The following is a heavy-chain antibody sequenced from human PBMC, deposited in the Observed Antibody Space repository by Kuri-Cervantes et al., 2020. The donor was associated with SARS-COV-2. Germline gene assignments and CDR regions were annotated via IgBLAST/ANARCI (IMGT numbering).Heavy chain of an antibody. J-gene: IGHJ4*02. D-gene: IGHD1-1*01. CDR2: IYSGGST. V-gene: IGHV3-66*02. CDR1: GFTVSSNY. CDR3: ARDLGTIQGRDY. Sequence: GESLKISCAASGFTVSSNYMSWVRQAPGKGLEWVSVIYSGGSTYYADSMKGRFTISRDNYKNTLYLQMNSLIAEDTAVYYCARDLGTIQGRDYWGQGTLVTVSS.